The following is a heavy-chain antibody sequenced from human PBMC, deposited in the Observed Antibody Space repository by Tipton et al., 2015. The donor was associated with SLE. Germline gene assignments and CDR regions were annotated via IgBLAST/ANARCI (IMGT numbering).Heavy chain of an antibody. CDR3: ARLVAPDYFDY. J-gene: IGHJ4*02. D-gene: IGHD2-8*02. V-gene: IGHV3-53*05. CDR1: GFTVSTNY. CDR2: IYSGGST. Sequence: SLRLSCAASGFTVSTNYMSWVRQAPGKGLEWVSVIYSGGSTSYADFVRGRFTISRDSLKNTVYLQMNSLRAEDTAMYYCARLVAPDYFDYWGQGTLVSVSS.